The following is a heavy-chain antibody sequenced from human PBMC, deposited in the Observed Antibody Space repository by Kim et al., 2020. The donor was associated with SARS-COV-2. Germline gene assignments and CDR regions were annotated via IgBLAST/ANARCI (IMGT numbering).Heavy chain of an antibody. CDR3: TTDLLEYSSPYYFDY. V-gene: IGHV3-15*01. D-gene: IGHD6-6*01. CDR1: GFTFSNAW. Sequence: GGSLRLSCAASGFTFSNAWMSWVRQAPGKGLEWVGRIKSKTDGGTTDYAAPVKGRFTISRDDSKNTLYLQMNSLKTEDTAVYYCTTDLLEYSSPYYFDYWGQGTLVTVSS. CDR2: IKSKTDGGTT. J-gene: IGHJ4*02.